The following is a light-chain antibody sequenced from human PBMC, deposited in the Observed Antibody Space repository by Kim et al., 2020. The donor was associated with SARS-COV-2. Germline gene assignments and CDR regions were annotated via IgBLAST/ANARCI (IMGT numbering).Light chain of an antibody. CDR1: YNY. CDR2: GVS. Sequence: YNYVSWFQPHPGNAPKLMIYGVSKRPSGISNRFSGSKSGNTASLTISGLQAEDEADYYCTSYTSSNDWVFGGGTQLTVL. V-gene: IGLV2-14*04. CDR3: TSYTSSNDWV. J-gene: IGLJ3*02.